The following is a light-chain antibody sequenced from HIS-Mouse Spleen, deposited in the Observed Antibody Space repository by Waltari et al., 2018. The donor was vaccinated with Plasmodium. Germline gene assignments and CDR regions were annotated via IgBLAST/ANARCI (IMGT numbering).Light chain of an antibody. J-gene: IGLJ2*01. Sequence: SYELTQPPSVSVSPGQTASITCSGDKLGDKYACWYQQKPGQSPGLVIYQDSKRPSGFPERFSGSNSGNTATLTISGTQAMDEADYDCQAWDSSTVVFGGGTKLTVL. V-gene: IGLV3-1*01. CDR1: KLGDKY. CDR2: QDS. CDR3: QAWDSSTVV.